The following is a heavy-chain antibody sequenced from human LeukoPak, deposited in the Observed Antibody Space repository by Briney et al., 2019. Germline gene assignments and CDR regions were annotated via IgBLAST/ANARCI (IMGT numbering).Heavy chain of an antibody. V-gene: IGHV3-30*03. CDR2: ISYDGSNK. CDR3: SSTISYYDSSGYYYVYLDY. D-gene: IGHD3-22*01. CDR1: GFTFSGYG. Sequence: GGSLRLSCAASGFTFSGYGMHWVRQAPGKGLEWVAVISYDGSNKYYADSVKGRFTISRDNSKNTLYLQMNSLRAEDTAVYYCSSTISYYDSSGYYYVYLDYWGQGTLVTVSS. J-gene: IGHJ4*02.